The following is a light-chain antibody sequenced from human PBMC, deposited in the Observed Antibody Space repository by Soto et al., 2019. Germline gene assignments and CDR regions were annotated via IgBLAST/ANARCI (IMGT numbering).Light chain of an antibody. J-gene: IGLJ2*01. CDR1: NIRSKS. Sequence: SYELTQPPSVSVAPGETASVTCGGNNIRSKSVHWYQQKPGQAPVLVIYYDRERPSGSPERFSGSNSGNTATLTISRVEAGDEADYYCQVWDTSSDHVVFGGGTKLTVL. CDR2: YDR. CDR3: QVWDTSSDHVV. V-gene: IGLV3-21*04.